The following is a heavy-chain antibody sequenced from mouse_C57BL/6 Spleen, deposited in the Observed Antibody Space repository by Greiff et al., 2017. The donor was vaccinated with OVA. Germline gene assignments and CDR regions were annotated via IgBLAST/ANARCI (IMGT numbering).Heavy chain of an antibody. CDR1: GFSFTSYG. CDR2: IWSGGST. CDR3: ATLRRDWYFDV. Sequence: VKLMESGPGLVQPSQSLSITCTVSGFSFTSYGVHWVRQSPGKGLEWLGVIWSGGSTDYNAAFISRLSISKDNSKSQVFFKMNSLQADDTAIYYCATLRRDWYFDVWGTGTTVTVSS. V-gene: IGHV2-2*01. J-gene: IGHJ1*03. D-gene: IGHD2-12*01.